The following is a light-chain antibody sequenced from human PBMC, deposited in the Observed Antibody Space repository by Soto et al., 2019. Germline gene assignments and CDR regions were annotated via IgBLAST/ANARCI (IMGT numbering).Light chain of an antibody. CDR2: DAS. Sequence: EIVMTQSPATLCVSPGERATLSCRASQSVTSYVAWYSPQPGQAPRLLIYDASTRATGIPARFSGSGSGTEFTLTISSLQSEDFAVYYCQQYYDWPITFGQGTRLEIK. CDR3: QQYYDWPIT. CDR1: QSVTSY. J-gene: IGKJ5*01. V-gene: IGKV3-15*01.